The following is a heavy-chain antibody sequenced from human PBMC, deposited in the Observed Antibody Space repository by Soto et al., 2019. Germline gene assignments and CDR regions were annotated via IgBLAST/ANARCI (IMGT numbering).Heavy chain of an antibody. J-gene: IGHJ6*04. CDR2: ISSSGSTI. Sequence: GGSLRLSCAASGFTFSDYYMSWIRQAPGKGLEWVSYISSSGSTIYYADSVKGRFTISRDNAKNSLYLQMNSLRAEDTAVYYCARASSGTLIVLMVYALGALDVWGKGTTVTVSS. D-gene: IGHD2-8*01. CDR3: ARASSGTLIVLMVYALGALDV. CDR1: GFTFSDYY. V-gene: IGHV3-11*01.